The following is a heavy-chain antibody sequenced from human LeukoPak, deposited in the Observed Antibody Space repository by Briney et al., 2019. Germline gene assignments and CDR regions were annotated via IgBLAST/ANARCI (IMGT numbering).Heavy chain of an antibody. J-gene: IGHJ6*03. Sequence: GASVKVSCKVSGYTLTELSMHWVRQAPGKGLEWMGGFDPEDGETIYAQKFQGRVTMTEDTSTDTAYMELSSLRSEDTAVYYCATGGYYYYYMDVWGKGTTVTVSS. V-gene: IGHV1-24*01. CDR2: FDPEDGET. CDR3: ATGGYYYYYMDV. D-gene: IGHD3-10*01. CDR1: GYTLTELS.